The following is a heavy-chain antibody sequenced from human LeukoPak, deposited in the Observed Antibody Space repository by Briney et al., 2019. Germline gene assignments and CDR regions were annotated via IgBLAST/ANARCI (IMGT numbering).Heavy chain of an antibody. CDR1: GGSISGYY. V-gene: IGHV4-59*01. D-gene: IGHD2-15*01. CDR3: ARDEYSSGRNGGYFDY. CDR2: IYYSGST. J-gene: IGHJ4*02. Sequence: SETLSLTCTVSGGSISGYYWNWIRQPPGKGLEWIGNIYYSGSTNYNPSPKSRVTISVATSKNQFSLKLSSVTAADTAVYYCARDEYSSGRNGGYFDYWGQGALVTVSS.